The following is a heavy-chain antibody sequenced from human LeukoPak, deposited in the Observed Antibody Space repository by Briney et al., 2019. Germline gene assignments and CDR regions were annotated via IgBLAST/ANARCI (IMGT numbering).Heavy chain of an antibody. D-gene: IGHD3-22*01. CDR2: INAGNGNT. Sequence: ASVKVSCKASGYTFSNYAIHWVRQAPGQRLEWMGWINAGNGNTKYSQKFQGRVTITRDTSAGTAYMELSSLRSEDTAVYYCAGDIGGIVAAIDAFEIWGQGTMVTVSS. CDR3: AGDIGGIVAAIDAFEI. V-gene: IGHV1-3*01. J-gene: IGHJ3*02. CDR1: GYTFSNYA.